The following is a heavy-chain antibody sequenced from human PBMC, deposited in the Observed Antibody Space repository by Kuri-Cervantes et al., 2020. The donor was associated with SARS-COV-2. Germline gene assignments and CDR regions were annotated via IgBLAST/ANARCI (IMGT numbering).Heavy chain of an antibody. D-gene: IGHD3-3*01. V-gene: IGHV3-23*01. CDR3: AKDSTEPRRGVPSLSSKPGPIDH. CDR2: ITSSGGSP. Sequence: GESLKISCAASGFTFSSYSMNWVRQAPGKGLEWVSSITSSGGSPYYADSVRGRFTISRDNSKNTLYLEMNGLRPADTAVYFCAKDSTEPRRGVPSLSSKPGPIDHWGQGTLVTVSS. CDR1: GFTFSSYS. J-gene: IGHJ4*02.